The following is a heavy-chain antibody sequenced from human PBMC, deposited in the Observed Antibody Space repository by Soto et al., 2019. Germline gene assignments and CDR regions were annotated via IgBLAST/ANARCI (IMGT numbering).Heavy chain of an antibody. CDR3: ARDRSYHDY. D-gene: IGHD1-26*01. CDR1: GASISSYY. CDR2: IYNSGTT. J-gene: IGHJ4*02. V-gene: IGHV4-59*01. Sequence: SETLSLTCTVSGASISSYYWSWIRQPPGKGLEWIGYIYNSGTTNYNPSLKSRVTISVDASKSQFSLKLTSVTAADTAVYYCARDRSYHDYWGQGTLVTVSS.